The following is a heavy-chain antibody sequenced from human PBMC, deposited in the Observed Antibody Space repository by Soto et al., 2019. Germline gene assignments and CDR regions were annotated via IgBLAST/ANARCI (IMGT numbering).Heavy chain of an antibody. CDR2: IYYSGST. D-gene: IGHD2-15*01. Sequence: PSETLSLTCTVSGGSISSSSYYWGWIRQPPGKGLEWIGSIYYSGSTNYNPSLKSRVTISVATSKTQFSLKLSSVTAADTAVYYCARDCSFEEDYYGMDVWGQGTTVTVSS. CDR1: GGSISSSSYY. V-gene: IGHV4-39*07. J-gene: IGHJ6*02. CDR3: ARDCSFEEDYYGMDV.